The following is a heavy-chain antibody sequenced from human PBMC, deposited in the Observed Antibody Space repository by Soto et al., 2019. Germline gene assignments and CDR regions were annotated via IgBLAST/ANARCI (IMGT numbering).Heavy chain of an antibody. Sequence: GASVKVSCKASGGTFSSYAISWVRQAPGQGLEWMGWISAYNGNTNYAQKLQGRVTMTTDTSTSTAYMELRSLRSDDTAVYYCARDLGYVLDYWGQGTLVTVSS. CDR2: ISAYNGNT. J-gene: IGHJ4*02. V-gene: IGHV1-18*01. D-gene: IGHD6-13*01. CDR3: ARDLGYVLDY. CDR1: GGTFSSYA.